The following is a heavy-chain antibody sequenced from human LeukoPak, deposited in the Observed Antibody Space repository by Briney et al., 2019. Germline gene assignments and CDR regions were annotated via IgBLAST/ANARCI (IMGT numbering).Heavy chain of an antibody. J-gene: IGHJ4*02. CDR2: INHSGST. CDR1: GGSFSGYY. D-gene: IGHD3-3*01. Sequence: PSETLSLTCAVYGGSFSGYYWSWIRQPPGKGLEWIGEINHSGSTNYNPSLKSRVTISVDTSKNQFSLKLSSVTAADTAVYYYARGGRYYDFWSGYPAAIDYWGQGTLVTVSS. CDR3: ARGGRYYDFWSGYPAAIDY. V-gene: IGHV4-34*01.